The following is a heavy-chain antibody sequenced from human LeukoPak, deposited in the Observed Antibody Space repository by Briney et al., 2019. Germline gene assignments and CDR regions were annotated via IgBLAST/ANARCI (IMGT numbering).Heavy chain of an antibody. CDR1: GGSISSYY. CDR3: GGQDIVVVQAFDM. Sequence: SETLSLTCTVSGGSISSYYWSWIRQPAGKGLEWIGRIYNSGSNNYNPSLERRVTMSVDTSKNQLSLKLSSVTAADTAVYYCGGQDIVVVQAFDMWGQGTMVTVSS. J-gene: IGHJ3*02. CDR2: IYNSGSN. V-gene: IGHV4-4*07. D-gene: IGHD2-2*01.